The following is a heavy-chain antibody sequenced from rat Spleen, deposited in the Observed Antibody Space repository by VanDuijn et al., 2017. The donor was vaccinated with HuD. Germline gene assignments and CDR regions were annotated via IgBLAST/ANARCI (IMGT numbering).Heavy chain of an antibody. V-gene: IGHV5-7*01. Sequence: EVQLVESGGGLVQPGRSMKLSCAASGFTFSDYNMAWVRQAPKKGLEWVATISYDGSHTYYRDSVKGRFTISRDNAKSTLYLQMDSLRSEDTATYYWARHYYSSYWFAYWGQGTLVTVSS. D-gene: IGHD1-2*01. CDR2: ISYDGSHT. J-gene: IGHJ3*01. CDR1: GFTFSDYN. CDR3: ARHYYSSYWFAY.